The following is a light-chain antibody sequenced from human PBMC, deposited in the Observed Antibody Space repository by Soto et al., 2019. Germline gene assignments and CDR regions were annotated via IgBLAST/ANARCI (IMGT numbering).Light chain of an antibody. CDR3: QRLNSYPLT. CDR1: QGISSY. CDR2: AAS. Sequence: QLAQSPSSLSASVGDRVTITCRASQGISSYLAWYQQKPGKAPKLLVYAASTLQSGVPSRFSGSGSGTDFTLTISSLQPEDFATYYCQRLNSYPLTFGGGTKVDIK. V-gene: IGKV1-9*01. J-gene: IGKJ4*01.